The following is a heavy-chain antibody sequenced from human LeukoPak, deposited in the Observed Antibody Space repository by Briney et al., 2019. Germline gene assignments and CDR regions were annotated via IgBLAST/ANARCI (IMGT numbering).Heavy chain of an antibody. D-gene: IGHD3-22*01. J-gene: IGHJ4*02. CDR2: INHSGST. CDR1: GGSFSGYY. V-gene: IGHV4-34*01. CDR3: ARGLGDVDYYDSSGYYFDY. Sequence: SETLSLTCAVYGGSFSGYYWSWIRQPPGKGLEWIGEINHSGSTNYNPSLKSRVTISVDTSKNQFSLKLSSVTAADTAVYYCARGLGDVDYYDSSGYYFDYWGQGTLVTVSS.